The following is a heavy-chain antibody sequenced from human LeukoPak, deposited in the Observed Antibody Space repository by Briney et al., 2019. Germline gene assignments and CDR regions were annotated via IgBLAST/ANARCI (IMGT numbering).Heavy chain of an antibody. CDR2: IRYDGSNK. CDR3: ARETGDGVDY. V-gene: IGHV3-30*02. Sequence: GGSLRLSCAAFGFTFSSYGMHWVRQAPGKGLEWVAFIRYDGSNKYYADSVKGRFTISRDNSKNTLYLQMNSLRAEDTAVYYCARETGDGVDYWGQGTLVTVSS. D-gene: IGHD7-27*01. CDR1: GFTFSSYG. J-gene: IGHJ4*02.